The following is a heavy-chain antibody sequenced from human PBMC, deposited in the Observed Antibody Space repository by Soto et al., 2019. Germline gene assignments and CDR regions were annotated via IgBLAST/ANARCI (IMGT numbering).Heavy chain of an antibody. Sequence: EVRLLESGGGLAQPGGSRRLPCAASGFTFSSSAMNWVRQAPGKGLEWVSSIRVGGGDTFYADSVRGRFTVSRDISRNTLYLQMNSLRAEDTAIYYCAKCSVGTVRTSGWCNWFDPWGQGTLVTVSS. V-gene: IGHV3-23*01. CDR1: GFTFSSSA. J-gene: IGHJ5*02. D-gene: IGHD6-19*01. CDR3: AKCSVGTVRTSGWCNWFDP. CDR2: IRVGGGDT.